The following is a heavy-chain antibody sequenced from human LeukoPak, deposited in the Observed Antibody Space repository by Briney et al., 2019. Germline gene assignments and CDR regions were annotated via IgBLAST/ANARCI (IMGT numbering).Heavy chain of an antibody. CDR1: GITFSESA. V-gene: IGHV3-23*01. CDR2: ITDSGVKT. D-gene: IGHD2/OR15-2a*01. CDR3: AKGPILPYY. J-gene: IGHJ4*02. Sequence: GGSLRLSCAASGITFSESAMSWVRQAPGKGLEWVSAITDSGVKTYYADSVKGRFTISRDNSKNTLYLQMNSLRAEDTAVYYCAKGPILPYYWGQGTLVTVSS.